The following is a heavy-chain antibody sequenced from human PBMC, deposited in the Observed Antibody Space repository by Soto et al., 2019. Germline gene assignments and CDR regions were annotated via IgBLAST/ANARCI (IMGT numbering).Heavy chain of an antibody. D-gene: IGHD3-10*01. CDR2: IYYAGST. CDR1: GGSISGYY. CDR3: ARHGSGGRAFDI. Sequence: PSETLSLTCTVSGGSISGYYWSWIRQPPGKGLEWIGYIYYAGSTNYNPSLKSRVTMSVDTSKNQFSLGLTSVTAADTAVYYFARHGSGGRAFDIWGPGTMVTVSS. V-gene: IGHV4-59*08. J-gene: IGHJ3*02.